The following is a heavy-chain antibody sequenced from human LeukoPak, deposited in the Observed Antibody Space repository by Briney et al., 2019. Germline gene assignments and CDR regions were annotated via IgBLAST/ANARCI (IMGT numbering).Heavy chain of an antibody. CDR2: INPSGGST. D-gene: IGHD3-3*01. V-gene: IGHV1-46*01. Sequence: ASVKVSCKASGYTFTSYYMHWVRQAPGQGLEWMGIINPSGGSTSYAQKFQGRVTMTRDTSTSTVYMELSSLRSEDTAVYYCARFGITIFGVVIRNYMDVWGKGTTVTVSS. CDR1: GYTFTSYY. J-gene: IGHJ6*03. CDR3: ARFGITIFGVVIRNYMDV.